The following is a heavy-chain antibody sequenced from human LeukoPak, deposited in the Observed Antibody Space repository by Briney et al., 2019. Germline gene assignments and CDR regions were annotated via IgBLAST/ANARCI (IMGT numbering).Heavy chain of an antibody. Sequence: SETLSLTCTVSGGSISSRSYYWGWMRQPPGKGLVGIGSIYYSGSTYYNPSLKSRVTISVDTFQNQFSLKLSSVTAADTAVYYCARTTYYYGSGSYSFSYYFDYWGQGTLVTVSS. J-gene: IGHJ4*02. D-gene: IGHD3-10*01. CDR1: GGSISSRSYY. CDR2: IYYSGST. CDR3: ARTTYYYGSGSYSFSYYFDY. V-gene: IGHV4-39*01.